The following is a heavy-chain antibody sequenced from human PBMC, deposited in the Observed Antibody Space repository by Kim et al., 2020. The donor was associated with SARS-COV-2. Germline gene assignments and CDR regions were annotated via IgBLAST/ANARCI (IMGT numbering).Heavy chain of an antibody. CDR2: INSDGSTT. CDR1: GFTFSNYW. J-gene: IGHJ4*02. D-gene: IGHD1-1*01. CDR3: AHCNDGY. V-gene: IGHV3-74*01. Sequence: GGSLRLSCAASGFTFSNYWMHWVRQAPGKGLVWVSRINSDGSTTNYADSVKGRFTISRDNAKNTLFLQMNSLRAEDTAVYYCAHCNDGYWGQGTLVTVSS.